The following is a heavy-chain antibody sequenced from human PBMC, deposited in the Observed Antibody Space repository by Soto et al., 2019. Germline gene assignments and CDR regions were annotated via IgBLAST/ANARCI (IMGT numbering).Heavy chain of an antibody. V-gene: IGHV3-23*01. CDR1: GFTFSSYA. CDR2: ISGSGGST. CDR3: AKDPRRTAYSSGWYYSDY. Sequence: VQLLESGGGLVQPGGSLRLSCAASGFTFSSYAMSWVRQAPGKGLEWVSAISGSGGSTYYADSVKGRFTISRDNSKNTLYLQMNSLRAEDTAVYYCAKDPRRTAYSSGWYYSDYWGQGTLVTVSS. D-gene: IGHD6-19*01. J-gene: IGHJ4*02.